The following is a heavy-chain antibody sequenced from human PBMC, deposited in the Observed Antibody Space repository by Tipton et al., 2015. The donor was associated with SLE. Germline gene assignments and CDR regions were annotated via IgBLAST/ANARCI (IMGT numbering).Heavy chain of an antibody. CDR3: AILMHSGYDVDV. Sequence: SLRLSCAASGFTFSSYWMSWVRQAPGKGLEWVAYIKQDGSEKYYVDSVKGRFTISRDNAKNSLYLQMNSLRAEDTAVYYCAILMHSGYDVDVWGQGTTVTVSS. D-gene: IGHD5-12*01. CDR2: IKQDGSEK. CDR1: GFTFSSYW. J-gene: IGHJ6*02. V-gene: IGHV3-7*01.